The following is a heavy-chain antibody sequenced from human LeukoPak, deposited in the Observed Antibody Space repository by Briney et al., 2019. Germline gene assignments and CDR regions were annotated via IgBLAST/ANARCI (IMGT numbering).Heavy chain of an antibody. D-gene: IGHD3-10*01. CDR3: ARATDYYGSGSYYFDY. J-gene: IGHJ4*02. Sequence: SVKVSCKASGGTFSSYAISWVRQAPGQGLEWMGGIIPIFGTANYAQKFQGRVTIAADESTSTAYMELSSLRSGDTAVYYCARATDYYGSGSYYFDYWGQGTLVTVSS. CDR2: IIPIFGTA. CDR1: GGTFSSYA. V-gene: IGHV1-69*13.